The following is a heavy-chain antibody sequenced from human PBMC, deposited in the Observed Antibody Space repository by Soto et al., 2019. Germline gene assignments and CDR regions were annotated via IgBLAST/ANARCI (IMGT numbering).Heavy chain of an antibody. CDR1: GFTFRNYG. CDR2: IWFDGTNK. J-gene: IGHJ4*02. CDR3: ARDDLGAAGTGY. Sequence: QVQLVESGGGVVQPGRSLRLSCAASGFTFRNYGMHWVRQAPGKGLEWVAVIWFDGTNKFYADSVKGRFTISRDNSKNTLYLQMNSLRAEGTAVYYCARDDLGAAGTGYWGQGALVTVSS. D-gene: IGHD6-13*01. V-gene: IGHV3-33*01.